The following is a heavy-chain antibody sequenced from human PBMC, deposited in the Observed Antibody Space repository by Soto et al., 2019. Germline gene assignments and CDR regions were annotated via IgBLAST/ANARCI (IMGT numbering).Heavy chain of an antibody. J-gene: IGHJ1*01. D-gene: IGHD6-13*01. CDR2: ISYDGSNK. V-gene: IGHV3-30*18. CDR3: AKGHSSSWSVYFQH. CDR1: GFTFSSYG. Sequence: ESGGGVVQPGRSLRLSCAASGFTFSSYGMHWVRQAPGKGLEWVAVISYDGSNKYYADSVKGRFTISRDNSKNTLYLQMNSLRAEDTAVYYCAKGHSSSWSVYFQHWGQGTLVTVSS.